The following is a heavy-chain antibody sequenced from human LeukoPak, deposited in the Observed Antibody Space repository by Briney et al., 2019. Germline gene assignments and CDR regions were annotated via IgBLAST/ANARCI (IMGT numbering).Heavy chain of an antibody. CDR2: ISGSGGST. D-gene: IGHD2-2*01. V-gene: IGHV3-23*01. CDR3: AKDWQLYCNSTSCYEPYFDY. J-gene: IGHJ4*02. CDR1: GFTFSSYA. Sequence: GGSLRLSCAASGFTFSSYAMSWVRQAPGKGLEWVSAISGSGGSTYYADSVKGRFTISRDNSKNTLYLQMNSLRAEDTAVYYCAKDWQLYCNSTSCYEPYFDYWGQGTLVTVSS.